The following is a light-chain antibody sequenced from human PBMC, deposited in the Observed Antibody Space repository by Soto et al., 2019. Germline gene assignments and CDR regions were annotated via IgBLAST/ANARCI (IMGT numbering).Light chain of an antibody. CDR1: SSEVGGYNY. J-gene: IGLJ2*01. V-gene: IGLV2-14*01. CDR3: SSYTSSSTVV. CDR2: EVS. Sequence: QAALTQPASVSGSPGQSITISWTGTSSEVGGYNYVSWYQQHPGKAPELMIYEVSNRPSRVSNRFSGSKSGNTASLTISGLQAEDEADYYCSSYTSSSTVVFGGGTKLTVL.